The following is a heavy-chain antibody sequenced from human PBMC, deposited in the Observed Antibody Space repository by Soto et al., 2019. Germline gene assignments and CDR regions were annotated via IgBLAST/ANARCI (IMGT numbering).Heavy chain of an antibody. J-gene: IGHJ3*02. V-gene: IGHV4-39*01. CDR1: GGSISSSSYY. CDR3: ARHAWGITSAFDI. Sequence: QLQLQESGPGLVKPSETLSLTCTVSGGSISSSSYYWGWIRQPPGKGLEWIGSIYYSGSTYYNPSLKSRVTISVDTSKNQFSLKLSSVTAADTAVYYCARHAWGITSAFDIWGQGTMVTVSS. CDR2: IYYSGST. D-gene: IGHD3-16*01.